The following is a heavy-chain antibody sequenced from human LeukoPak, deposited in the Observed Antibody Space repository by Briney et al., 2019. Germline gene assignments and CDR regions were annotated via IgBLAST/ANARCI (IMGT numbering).Heavy chain of an antibody. Sequence: GGSLRLSCAASGFTFSSYSMNWVRQAPGKGLEWVGRIKSKTDGGTTDYAAPVKGRFTISRDDSKNTLYLQMNSLKTEDTAVYYCTTAKYSQPLPVGATKDGVGNYFDYWGQGTLVTVSS. D-gene: IGHD1-26*01. CDR1: GFTFSSYS. CDR2: IKSKTDGGTT. CDR3: TTAKYSQPLPVGATKDGVGNYFDY. J-gene: IGHJ4*02. V-gene: IGHV3-15*01.